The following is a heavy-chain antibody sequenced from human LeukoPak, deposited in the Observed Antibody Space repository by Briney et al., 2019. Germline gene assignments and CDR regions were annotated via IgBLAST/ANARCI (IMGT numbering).Heavy chain of an antibody. V-gene: IGHV3-74*01. D-gene: IGHD4-23*01. CDR3: VRNLDLGGYSSFEY. Sequence: PGGSLRLSCAASGFTFSSYFWMHWVRQGPGKGLVWVSRIKSDGSSSTYADSVKGRFTISRDNAKNSLYLQMNTLRAEDTAVYYWVRNLDLGGYSSFEYWGQGTLVTVSS. CDR1: GFTFSSYFW. J-gene: IGHJ4*02. CDR2: IKSDGSSS.